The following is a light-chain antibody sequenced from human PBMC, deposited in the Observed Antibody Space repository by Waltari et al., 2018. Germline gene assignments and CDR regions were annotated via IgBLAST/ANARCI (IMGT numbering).Light chain of an antibody. V-gene: IGLV3-25*03. CDR2: KEI. Sequence: SYELTQPPSVSVSPGQTAKITCSGDALPNPFAYWFQQKPGQAPALIIYKEIRWPSGFPERFSGSNAGTTVTLTITGVQAEDESDYYCESADNSGAYVFGGGTKVSVL. CDR3: ESADNSGAYV. J-gene: IGLJ1*01. CDR1: ALPNPF.